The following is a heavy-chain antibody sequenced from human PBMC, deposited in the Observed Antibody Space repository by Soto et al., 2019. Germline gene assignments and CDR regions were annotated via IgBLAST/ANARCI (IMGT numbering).Heavy chain of an antibody. D-gene: IGHD3-3*01. J-gene: IGHJ5*02. Sequence: SETLSLTCTVSGGSISSGGYYWSWICQHPGKGLEWIGYIYYSGSTYYNPSLKSRVTISVDTSKNQFSLKLSSVTAADTAVYYCARCFGVVGSRRFDPWGQGTLVTVSS. CDR1: GGSISSGGYY. CDR3: ARCFGVVGSRRFDP. CDR2: IYYSGST. V-gene: IGHV4-31*03.